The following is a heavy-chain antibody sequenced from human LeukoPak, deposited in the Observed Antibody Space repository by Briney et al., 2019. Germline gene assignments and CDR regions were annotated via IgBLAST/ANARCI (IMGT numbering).Heavy chain of an antibody. CDR2: ISSSGTTT. D-gene: IGHD3-10*01. CDR3: ARVGSSRGWFDP. Sequence: GGSLRLSCAASGFTFSRCWLSWVRQAPGNGLEWISYISSSGTTTYYADSVKGRFTISRANAKTSVYLQMEGLRADDTAVYYCARVGSSRGWFDPWGHGTLVTVSS. V-gene: IGHV3-48*04. CDR1: GFTFSRCW. J-gene: IGHJ5*02.